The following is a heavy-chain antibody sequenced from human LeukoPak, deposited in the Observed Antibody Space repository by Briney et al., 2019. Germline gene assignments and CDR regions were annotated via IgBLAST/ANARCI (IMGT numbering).Heavy chain of an antibody. J-gene: IGHJ3*02. Sequence: SETLSLTCTVSGGSISSDDYYWTWIRQPPGKGLEWIGFIYYSGNTYYNPSLKSRLTISVDTSKNQFSLRLSSVTAADTAVYYCARVLRHHQQIGRSAFDIWGQGTMVTVSS. D-gene: IGHD2-2*01. CDR3: ARVLRHHQQIGRSAFDI. V-gene: IGHV4-30-4*08. CDR1: GGSISSDDYY. CDR2: IYYSGNT.